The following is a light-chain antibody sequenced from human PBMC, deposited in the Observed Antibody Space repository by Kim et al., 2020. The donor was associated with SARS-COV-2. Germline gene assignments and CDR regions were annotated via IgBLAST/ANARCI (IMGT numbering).Light chain of an antibody. CDR2: QDS. V-gene: IGLV3-1*01. CDR3: QAWDSSTNYV. CDR1: KLGDKY. J-gene: IGLJ1*01. Sequence: SSELTQPPSVSVSPGQTASISCSGDKLGDKYVCWYQQKPGQSPVLVTYQDSKRPSGIPERFSGSNSGNTATLTIGGTQAMDEADYYCQAWDSSTNYVFGTGTKVTVL.